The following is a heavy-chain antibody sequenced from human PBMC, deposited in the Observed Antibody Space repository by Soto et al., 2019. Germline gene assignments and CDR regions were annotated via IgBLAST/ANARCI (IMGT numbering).Heavy chain of an antibody. J-gene: IGHJ4*02. D-gene: IGHD5-18*01. CDR2: IRSATDGGTT. CDR1: GVTLTSVW. Sequence: GSLRLSCAVSGVTLTSVWMNWIRQAPGKGPEWVGRIRSATDGGTTDYAAPVKGRFTISRHDSENTLYLQMNSLKSEDTAVYYCSHGYYQYLNSWGQGTLVTFSS. V-gene: IGHV3-15*07. CDR3: SHGYYQYLNS.